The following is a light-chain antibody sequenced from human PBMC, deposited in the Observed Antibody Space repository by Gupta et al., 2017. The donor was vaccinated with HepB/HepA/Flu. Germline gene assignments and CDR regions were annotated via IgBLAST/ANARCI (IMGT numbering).Light chain of an antibody. V-gene: IGLV1-40*01. CDR2: GDN. CDR1: SSNIGSTYD. CDR3: QSYDSRLSVV. Sequence: QSVLTQPPSVSGAPGQRVTISCTGSSSNIGSTYDVHWYQQPPGTAPKLLIYGDNNRPSGVPDRFSGSKSGTSASLAITGLQAEDEADYYCQSYDSRLSVVFGGGTKVTVL. J-gene: IGLJ2*01.